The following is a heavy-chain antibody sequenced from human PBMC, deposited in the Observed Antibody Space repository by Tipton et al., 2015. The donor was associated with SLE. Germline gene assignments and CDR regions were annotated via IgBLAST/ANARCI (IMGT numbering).Heavy chain of an antibody. Sequence: TLSLTCTVSGGSISSYYWSWIRQPPGKGLEWIGYIYYSGSTNYNPSLKSRVTISVDTSKNQFSLKLSSVTAADTAVYYCARDGADSSGYYAPGIWGQGTMVTVSS. CDR2: IYYSGST. J-gene: IGHJ3*02. V-gene: IGHV4-59*12. CDR3: ARDGADSSGYYAPGI. D-gene: IGHD3-22*01. CDR1: GGSISSYY.